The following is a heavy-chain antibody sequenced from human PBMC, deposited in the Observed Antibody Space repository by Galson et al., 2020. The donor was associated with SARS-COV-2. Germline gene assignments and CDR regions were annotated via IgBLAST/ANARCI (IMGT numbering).Heavy chain of an antibody. V-gene: IGHV3-9*01. CDR3: AKANFGVVMAFDY. D-gene: IGHD3-3*01. Sequence: GGSLRLSCAASGFTFDDYAMHWVRQAPGKGLEWVSGISWNSGSIGYADSVKGRFTISRDNAKNSLYLQMNSLRAEDTALYYCAKANFGVVMAFDYWGQGTLVTVSS. CDR2: ISWNSGSI. J-gene: IGHJ4*02. CDR1: GFTFDDYA.